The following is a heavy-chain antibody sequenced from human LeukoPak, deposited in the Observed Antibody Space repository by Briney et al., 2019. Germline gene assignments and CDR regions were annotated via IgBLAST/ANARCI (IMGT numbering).Heavy chain of an antibody. CDR3: ARDKVAWFDP. D-gene: IGHD2-15*01. V-gene: IGHV3-66*01. CDR1: GFTVSSNY. Sequence: GGSLRLSCTVSGFTVSSNYMSWVRQAPGKGLEWVSVIYSGGSTYYADSVKGRFTISRDNSKNTLYLQMNSLRAEDTAVYYCARDKVAWFDPWGQGTLVTVSS. CDR2: IYSGGST. J-gene: IGHJ5*02.